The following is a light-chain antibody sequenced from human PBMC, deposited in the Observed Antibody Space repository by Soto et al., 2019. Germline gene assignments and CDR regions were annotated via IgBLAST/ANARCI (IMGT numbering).Light chain of an antibody. CDR2: DTS. CDR1: QSVGNSF. CDR3: QQYGTSEII. Sequence: VLTHSPGTLSLSPGGRATLSCRARQSVGNSFVACYQQKPGQPPRLLIYDTSKRATGIPDRFSGSVSGTDFTLSISRVEPEDFAVFYCQQYGTSEIIFGQGTRLEIK. J-gene: IGKJ5*01. V-gene: IGKV3-20*01.